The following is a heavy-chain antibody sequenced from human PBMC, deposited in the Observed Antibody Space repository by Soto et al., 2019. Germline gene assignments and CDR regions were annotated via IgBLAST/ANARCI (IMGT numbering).Heavy chain of an antibody. V-gene: IGHV4-39*01. D-gene: IGHD6-19*01. CDR1: GGSISSSSYY. J-gene: IGHJ4*02. Sequence: SETLSLTCTVSGGSISSSSYYWGWIRQSPGKGLEWIGSIYYSGSTYYNPSLKSRVTISVDTSKNQFSLKLSSVTAADTAVYYCARQGIAVAGNYYFDYRGQGTLVTVSS. CDR3: ARQGIAVAGNYYFDY. CDR2: IYYSGST.